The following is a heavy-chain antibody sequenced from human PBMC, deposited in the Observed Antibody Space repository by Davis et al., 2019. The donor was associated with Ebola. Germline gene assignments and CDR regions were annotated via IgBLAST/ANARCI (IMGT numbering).Heavy chain of an antibody. Sequence: MPSETLSLTCAVYGESFSDYFWSWVRQPPGKGLEWIGEVSHAGYTNYNPSLESRVTISVDSSKSQFSLKVDSVTAADTAVYYCARQEPYYYGSGGSSKGTYFDLWGQGTLVTVSS. D-gene: IGHD3-10*01. J-gene: IGHJ4*02. CDR3: ARQEPYYYGSGGSSKGTYFDL. V-gene: IGHV4-34*01. CDR2: VSHAGYT. CDR1: GESFSDYF.